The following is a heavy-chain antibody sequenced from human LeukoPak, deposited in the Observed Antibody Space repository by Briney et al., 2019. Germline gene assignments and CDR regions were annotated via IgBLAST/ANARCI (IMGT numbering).Heavy chain of an antibody. Sequence: ASVKVSCKASGYTFTSYAMNWVRQAPGQGLEWTGWIIPNSGGTNYAQKFQGRVTMTRDTSISTVYMELSRLRSGDTAVYYCASPYSGSYEFDYWGQGTLVTVSS. D-gene: IGHD1-26*01. CDR2: IIPNSGGT. CDR1: GYTFTSYA. V-gene: IGHV1-2*02. CDR3: ASPYSGSYEFDY. J-gene: IGHJ4*02.